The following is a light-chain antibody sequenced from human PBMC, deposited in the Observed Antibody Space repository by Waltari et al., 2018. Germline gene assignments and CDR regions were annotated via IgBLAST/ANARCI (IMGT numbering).Light chain of an antibody. CDR2: EVA. Sequence: QSALTQPPSASGSPGQSVTIPCTGTSSDVGAYHFVSWYQQHPGNAPKPLIYEVAKRPSGVPDRFSGSKSGNTASLTVSGLQSEDEADYYCCSYAGSNNLFGGGTKLTVL. CDR3: CSYAGSNNL. J-gene: IGLJ2*01. CDR1: SSDVGAYHF. V-gene: IGLV2-8*01.